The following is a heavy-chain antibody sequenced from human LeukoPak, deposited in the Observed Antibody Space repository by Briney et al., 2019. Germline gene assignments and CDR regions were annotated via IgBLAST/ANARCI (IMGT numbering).Heavy chain of an antibody. J-gene: IGHJ4*02. D-gene: IGHD3-22*01. CDR3: ARSLYYYDSSGYYPIGY. V-gene: IGHV1-69*13. CDR1: GGTVSSYA. Sequence: SVKVSCKASGGTVSSYAISWVRQAPGQGLEWMGGIIPIFGTANYAQKFQGRVTITADESTSTAYMELSSLRSEDTAVYYCARSLYYYDSSGYYPIGYWGQGTLVTVSS. CDR2: IIPIFGTA.